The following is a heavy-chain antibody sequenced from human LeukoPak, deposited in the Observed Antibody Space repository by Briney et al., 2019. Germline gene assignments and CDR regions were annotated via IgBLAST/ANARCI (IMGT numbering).Heavy chain of an antibody. V-gene: IGHV3-21*01. Sequence: GGSLRLSCAASGFTFSSYSMNWVRQAPGKGLEWVSSISSSSSYIYYADSVKGRFTISRDNAKNSLYLQMNSLRAEDTAVYYCASYGGFTSATLVDLLWGQGTLVTVSS. CDR2: ISSSSSYI. D-gene: IGHD4-23*01. J-gene: IGHJ4*02. CDR3: ASYGGFTSATLVDLL. CDR1: GFTFSSYS.